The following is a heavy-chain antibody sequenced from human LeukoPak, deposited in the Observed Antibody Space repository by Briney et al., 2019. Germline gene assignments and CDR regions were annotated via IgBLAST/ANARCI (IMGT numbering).Heavy chain of an antibody. J-gene: IGHJ6*02. CDR1: GGSFSGYY. CDR2: INHSGST. D-gene: IGHD3-10*01. Sequence: SETLSLTCAVYGGSFSGYYWSWIRQPPGKGLEWIGEINHSGSTNYNPSLKSRVTISVDTSKNQFSLKLSSVTAADTAVYYCARYYPLYGMDVWGQGTTVTVSS. V-gene: IGHV4-34*01. CDR3: ARYYPLYGMDV.